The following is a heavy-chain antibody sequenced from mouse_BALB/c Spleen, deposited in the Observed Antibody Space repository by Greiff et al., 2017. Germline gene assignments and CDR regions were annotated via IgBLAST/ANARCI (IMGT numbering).Heavy chain of an antibody. CDR2: ISSGGSYT. V-gene: IGHV5-6-4*01. CDR3: TRDRTTANYFDY. D-gene: IGHD1-2*01. Sequence: EVKLVESGGGLVKPGGSLKLSCAASGFTFSSYTMSWVRQTPEKRLEWVATISSGGSYTYSPDSVKGRFTISRDNAKNTLYLQMSSLKSEDTAMYYCTRDRTTANYFDYWGQGTTLTVSS. J-gene: IGHJ2*01. CDR1: GFTFSSYT.